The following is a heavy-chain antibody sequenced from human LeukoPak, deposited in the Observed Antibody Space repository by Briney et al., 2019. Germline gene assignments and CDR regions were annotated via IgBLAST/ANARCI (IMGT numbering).Heavy chain of an antibody. D-gene: IGHD1-26*01. CDR2: ISAYNGNT. J-gene: IGHJ6*02. CDR3: ARDASGSHYYYYYYGMDV. V-gene: IGHV1-18*01. Sequence: ASVKVSCKASGYTFTSYGISWVRQAPGQGLEWMGWISAYNGNTNYAQKLQGRVTMTTDTSTSTAYMELRSLRSDDTAVYYCARDASGSHYYYYYYGMDVWGQGTTVTVSS. CDR1: GYTFTSYG.